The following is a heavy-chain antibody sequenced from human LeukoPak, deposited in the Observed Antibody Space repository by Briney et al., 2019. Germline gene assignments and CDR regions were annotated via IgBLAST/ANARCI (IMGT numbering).Heavy chain of an antibody. J-gene: IGHJ4*02. CDR2: ISSGGDTT. Sequence: GGSLRLSCAASGFTFSSYEMIWVRQSPGKGLEWISYISSGGDTTYYADSVRGRFTISRDNATNSLYLQMNSLRAEDTAVYYCARDLNYFDYWGQGTLVTVSS. V-gene: IGHV3-48*03. CDR3: ARDLNYFDY. CDR1: GFTFSSYE.